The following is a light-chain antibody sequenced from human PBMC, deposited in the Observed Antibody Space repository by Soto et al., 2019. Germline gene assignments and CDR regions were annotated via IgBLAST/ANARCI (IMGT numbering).Light chain of an antibody. V-gene: IGLV3-21*02. CDR2: DDS. J-gene: IGLJ1*01. CDR3: QVWDSSGDQYV. CDR1: NIGSES. Sequence: SYVLTQPPSVSVAPGQTATMTCGGNNIGSESVHWYQQKPGQAPVLVVYDDSDRPSGSPERISGSKSGNTATLTISRVAAGDEADYYCQVWDSSGDQYVFGTGTKVTVL.